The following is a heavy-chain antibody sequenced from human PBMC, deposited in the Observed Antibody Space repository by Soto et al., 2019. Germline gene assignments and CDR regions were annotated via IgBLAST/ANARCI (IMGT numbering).Heavy chain of an antibody. V-gene: IGHV4-59*12. D-gene: IGHD2-15*01. CDR3: ARDRRSCSGGSCYALLDY. Sequence: SETLSLTCAVSGGSISSFYWGWIRQPPGKALEWIAYIFYSGITNYNPSLKSRVTISADTSKSQFSLKLSSVTAADTAVYYCARDRRSCSGGSCYALLDYWRQGTLVTVSS. J-gene: IGHJ4*02. CDR1: GGSISSFY. CDR2: IFYSGIT.